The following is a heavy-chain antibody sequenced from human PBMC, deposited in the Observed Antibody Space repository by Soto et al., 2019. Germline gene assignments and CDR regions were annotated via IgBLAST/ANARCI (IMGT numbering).Heavy chain of an antibody. CDR1: GFAFSSYW. Sequence: EVQLVESGGGLVQPGGSLRLSCAASGFAFSSYWMQWVRQPPGKGPVWVSRISSDGRNTTYADPVKGRFTISRDNAKNTLQLQMTSLTEDDTAVYYCIIASTVTGVGGYRWGQGTLVTVSS. D-gene: IGHD4-17*01. V-gene: IGHV3-74*03. J-gene: IGHJ5*02. CDR2: ISSDGRNT. CDR3: IIASTVTGVGGYR.